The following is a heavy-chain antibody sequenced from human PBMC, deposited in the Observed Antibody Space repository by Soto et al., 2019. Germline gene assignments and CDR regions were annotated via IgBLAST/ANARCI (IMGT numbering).Heavy chain of an antibody. D-gene: IGHD4-17*01. CDR2: IIPVFGTT. V-gene: IGHV1-69*01. J-gene: IGHJ4*02. CDR1: GGTLNSYT. CDR3: SISNSYGRGDF. Sequence: QVQLVQSGAEVKKPGSSVRVSCKASGGTLNSYTISWVRQAPGQGLEWRGGIIPVFGTTDYAQKFQDRVTITADQSTGTAYLDLFSLRSEDTAIYYSSISNSYGRGDFWGQGTLVTVSS.